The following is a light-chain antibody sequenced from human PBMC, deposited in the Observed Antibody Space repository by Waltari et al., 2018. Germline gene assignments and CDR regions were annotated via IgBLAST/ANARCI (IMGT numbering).Light chain of an antibody. V-gene: IGLV7-46*01. Sequence: QVVVTQEPSLTVSPGGTVTLTCGSSTGAVTSGQFPYWFLQKPGQAPRTLVYDTSNKHSWPPARFSGSLLGGKAALTLSGALPEDEAEYYCSVSYSGHVIFGGGTKLTVL. CDR2: DTS. J-gene: IGLJ2*01. CDR1: TGAVTSGQF. CDR3: SVSYSGHVI.